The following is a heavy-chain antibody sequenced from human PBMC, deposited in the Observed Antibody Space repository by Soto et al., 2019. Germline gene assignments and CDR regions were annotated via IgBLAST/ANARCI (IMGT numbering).Heavy chain of an antibody. V-gene: IGHV4-59*08. J-gene: IGHJ5*02. D-gene: IGHD2-21*01. Sequence: PSETLSLTCTVSGGSISPYYWTWIRQPPGKGLEWVGYIYYAGTSSYNPSHKSQDTISLEKSKSQISLRLTSVTAAVTAVYYCARLGAYYQSLDPWGPGTLVTVSS. CDR3: ARLGAYYQSLDP. CDR2: IYYAGTS. CDR1: GGSISPYY.